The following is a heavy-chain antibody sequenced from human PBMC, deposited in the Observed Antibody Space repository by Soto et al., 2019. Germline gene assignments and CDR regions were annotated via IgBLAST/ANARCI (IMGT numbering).Heavy chain of an antibody. V-gene: IGHV1-8*01. CDR3: ARKPGDVWGSYSHLIPYYYGMDV. D-gene: IGHD3-16*01. CDR1: GYTFTSYD. Sequence: ASVKVSCKASGYTFTSYDINWVRQATGQGLEWMGWMNPNSGNTGYAQKFQGRVTMTRNTSISTAYMELSSLRSEDTAVYYCARKPGDVWGSYSHLIPYYYGMDVWGQGTTVTVSS. J-gene: IGHJ6*02. CDR2: MNPNSGNT.